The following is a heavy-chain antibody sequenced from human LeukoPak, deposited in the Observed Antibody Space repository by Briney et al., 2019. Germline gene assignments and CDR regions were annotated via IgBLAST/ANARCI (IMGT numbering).Heavy chain of an antibody. J-gene: IGHJ5*02. V-gene: IGHV3-30*02. CDR1: GFTFSSYG. CDR3: VRDSDYSRSSGSLRWFDP. CDR2: IRYDGSNK. D-gene: IGHD6-6*01. Sequence: PGGSLRLSCAASGFTFSSYGMHWVRQAPGKGLEWVAFIRYDGSNKYYADSVKGRFTISRDNAKNSLYLQMNSLRAEDTAVYYCVRDSDYSRSSGSLRWFDPWGQGTLVTVSS.